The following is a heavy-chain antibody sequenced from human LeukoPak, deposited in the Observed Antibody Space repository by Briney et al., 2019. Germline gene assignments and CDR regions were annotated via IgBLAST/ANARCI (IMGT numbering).Heavy chain of an antibody. D-gene: IGHD3-10*01. CDR3: ASGSGSYYPDY. CDR2: IYYSGST. Sequence: SQTLSLTCAVSGGSISSGGYSWSWIRQPPGKGLEWIGYIYYSGSTYYNPSLKSRVTISVDTSKNQFSLKLSSVTAADTAVYCCASGSGSYYPDYWGQGTLVTVSS. V-gene: IGHV4-30-4*07. J-gene: IGHJ4*02. CDR1: GGSISSGGYS.